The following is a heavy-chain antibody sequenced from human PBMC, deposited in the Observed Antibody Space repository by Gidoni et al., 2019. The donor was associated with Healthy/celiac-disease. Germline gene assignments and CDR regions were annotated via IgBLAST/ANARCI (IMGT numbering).Heavy chain of an antibody. J-gene: IGHJ4*02. V-gene: IGHV4-39*01. Sequence: QLQLQESGPGLVKHSETLSLTCTVSGGSISSSSYYWGWIRQPPGKGLEWIGSIYYSGSTYYNPSLKSRVTISVDTSKNQFSLKLSSVTAADTAVYYCARHPGNYYGSGQFDYWGQGTLVTVSS. CDR1: GGSISSSSYY. CDR3: ARHPGNYYGSGQFDY. D-gene: IGHD3-10*01. CDR2: IYYSGST.